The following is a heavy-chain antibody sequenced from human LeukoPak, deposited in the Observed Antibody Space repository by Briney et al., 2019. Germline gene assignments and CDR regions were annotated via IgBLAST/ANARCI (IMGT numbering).Heavy chain of an antibody. Sequence: PSETLSLTCAVYGGSFSGYYWSWFRKPPGKGLEWIGEINHSGSTNYNPSLKSRVTISVDTSKNQFSLKLSSVTAADTAVYYCARGQSTIFGVVSTFDYWGQGTLVTVSS. J-gene: IGHJ4*02. D-gene: IGHD3-3*01. V-gene: IGHV4-34*01. CDR2: INHSGST. CDR3: ARGQSTIFGVVSTFDY. CDR1: GGSFSGYY.